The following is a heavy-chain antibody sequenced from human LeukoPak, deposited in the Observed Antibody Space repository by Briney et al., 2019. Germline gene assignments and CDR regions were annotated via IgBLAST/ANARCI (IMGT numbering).Heavy chain of an antibody. J-gene: IGHJ4*02. D-gene: IGHD4-23*01. CDR1: GGSLSSGDYY. Sequence: SQTLSLTCTVSGGSLSSGDYYWSWIRQPPGKGLEWIGYIYSSGSTNYNPSLKSRVTISVDTSRNQFSLKLSSVTAADTAVYYCARGSSGNSGYWGQGTLVTVSS. V-gene: IGHV4-61*08. CDR2: IYSSGST. CDR3: ARGSSGNSGY.